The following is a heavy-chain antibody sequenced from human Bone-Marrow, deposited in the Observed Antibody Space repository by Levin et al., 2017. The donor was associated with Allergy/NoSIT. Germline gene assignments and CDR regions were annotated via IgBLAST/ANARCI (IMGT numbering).Heavy chain of an antibody. V-gene: IGHV3-9*01. CDR2: ISWNSGSI. CDR1: GFTFDDYA. CDR3: AKELRDNWFDP. Sequence: GGSLRLSCAASGFTFDDYAMHWVRQAPGKGLEWVSGISWNSGSIGYADSVKGRFTISRDNAKNSLYLQMNSLRAEDTALYYCAKELRDNWFDPWGQGTLVTVSS. J-gene: IGHJ5*02.